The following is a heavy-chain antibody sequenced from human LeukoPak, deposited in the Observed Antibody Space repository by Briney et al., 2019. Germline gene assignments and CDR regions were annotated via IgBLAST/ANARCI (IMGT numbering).Heavy chain of an antibody. V-gene: IGHV4-4*07. CDR2: IHSTGST. J-gene: IGHJ4*02. Sequence: SETLSLTCAVSGGSISSNYWSWSRQPAGKGLEWIGRIHSTGSTNYNPSLKSRVSISLDESKNQFSVKLTSVTAADTAVYYCAGGSNGYYYPFGYWGQGALVTVSS. CDR3: AGGSNGYYYPFGY. D-gene: IGHD3-22*01. CDR1: GGSISSNY.